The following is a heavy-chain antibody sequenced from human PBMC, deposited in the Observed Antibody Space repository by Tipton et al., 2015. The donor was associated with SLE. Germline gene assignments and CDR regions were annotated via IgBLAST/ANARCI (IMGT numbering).Heavy chain of an antibody. Sequence: TLSLTCTVSGGSISSYYWSWIRQPPGKGLEWIGYIYYSGSTNYNPSLKSRVAISVDTSKNQFSLKLSSVTAADTAVYYCARGTTVILFDSWGQGPLATVSS. D-gene: IGHD4-17*01. CDR1: GGSISSYY. CDR2: IYYSGST. CDR3: ARGTTVILFDS. V-gene: IGHV4-59*01. J-gene: IGHJ4*02.